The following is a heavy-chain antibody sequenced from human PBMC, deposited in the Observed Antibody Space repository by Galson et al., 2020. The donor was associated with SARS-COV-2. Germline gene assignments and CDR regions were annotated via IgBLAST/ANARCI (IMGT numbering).Heavy chain of an antibody. CDR2: IKQDGSEK. D-gene: IGHD2-15*01. Sequence: GGSLRLSCAASGFTFSSYWMSWVRQAPGKGLEWVANIKQDGSEKYYVDSVKGRFTISRDNAKNSLYLQMNSLRAEDTAVYYCARESGVGYCSGGSCYSRYYYGMDVWGQGTTVTVSS. V-gene: IGHV3-7*01. CDR3: ARESGVGYCSGGSCYSRYYYGMDV. J-gene: IGHJ6*02. CDR1: GFTFSSYW.